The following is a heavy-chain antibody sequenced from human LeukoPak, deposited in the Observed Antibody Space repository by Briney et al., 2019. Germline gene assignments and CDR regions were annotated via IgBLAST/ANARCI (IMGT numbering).Heavy chain of an antibody. CDR2: VSYSGKT. Sequence: KPSETLSLTCSVSGGSISNYLWSWIRQPPGKGLEWIGYVSYSGKTDYTPSLKSRVTISLDAFNNHFSLTLSSVTAADTAVYYCARYHSRSHEGWIDPWGQGALVTVS. CDR3: ARYHSRSHEGWIDP. J-gene: IGHJ5*02. V-gene: IGHV4-59*13. CDR1: GGSISNYL. D-gene: IGHD3-10*01.